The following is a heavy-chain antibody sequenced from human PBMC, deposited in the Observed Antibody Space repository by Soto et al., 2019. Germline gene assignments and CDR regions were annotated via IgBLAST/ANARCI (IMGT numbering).Heavy chain of an antibody. Sequence: EVQLLESGGDLIQPGGSLRLSCVASGITFGSRAMSWVRQAPGEGLEWVSTITDTGGDAKYADSVRGRFTISRDNSKNTLYLQMNSLRAEDTAVYYCANPHGEYSRSKWGQGTLVTVSS. J-gene: IGHJ4*02. D-gene: IGHD6-6*01. V-gene: IGHV3-23*01. CDR3: ANPHGEYSRSK. CDR1: GITFGSRA. CDR2: ITDTGGDA.